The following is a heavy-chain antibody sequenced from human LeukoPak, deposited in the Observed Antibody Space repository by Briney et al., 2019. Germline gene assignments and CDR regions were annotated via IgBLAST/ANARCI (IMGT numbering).Heavy chain of an antibody. CDR2: IRPDGSGE. CDR3: ARDCGSAITGPRFDL. CDR1: GFTFSTYW. J-gene: IGHJ4*02. V-gene: IGHV3-7*03. Sequence: GGSLRLSCAASGFTFSTYWMSWVRQAPGKGLEWVAMIRPDGSGEYYVDSVKGRFTISRDNVNYSLYLQMTSLTAEDTAVYDCARDCGSAITGPRFDLWGQGARVTVSS. D-gene: IGHD2-8*02.